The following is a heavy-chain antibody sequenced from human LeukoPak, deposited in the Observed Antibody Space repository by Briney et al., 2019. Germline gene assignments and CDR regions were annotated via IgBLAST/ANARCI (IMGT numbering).Heavy chain of an antibody. CDR1: GFTFSSHA. CDR3: ARDRYDILTGYPKVYGMDA. J-gene: IGHJ6*02. Sequence: GRSLRLSCAASGFTFSSHAMHWVRQAPGKGLEWVAVISYDGSNKNYADSVKGRFTISRDNSKNTLYLQMNSLRAEDTAVYYCARDRYDILTGYPKVYGMDAWGQGTTVTVSS. D-gene: IGHD3-9*01. V-gene: IGHV3-30-3*01. CDR2: ISYDGSNK.